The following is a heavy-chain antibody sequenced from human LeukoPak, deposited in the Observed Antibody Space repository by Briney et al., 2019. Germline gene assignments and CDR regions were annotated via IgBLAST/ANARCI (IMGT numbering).Heavy chain of an antibody. V-gene: IGHV1-2*02. CDR3: ARGRLNGVPSGTQPPHDS. CDR2: INVNSGGT. J-gene: IGHJ4*02. Sequence: ASVKVSCKASGYTFTDYYIHWVRQAPGHGLEWMGWINVNSGGTEYAPKFQGRDTMTRDTSINTAYMELSRLTSDDSAVYYCARGRLNGVPSGTQPPHDSWGQGTRVTVSS. D-gene: IGHD2-8*01. CDR1: GYTFTDYY.